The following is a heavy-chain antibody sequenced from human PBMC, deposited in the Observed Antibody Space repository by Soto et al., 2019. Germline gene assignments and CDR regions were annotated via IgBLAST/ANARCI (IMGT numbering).Heavy chain of an antibody. CDR2: ISSSSSYI. Sequence: PGGSLRLSCAASGFTFSSYNMNWVRQAPGKGLEWVSSISSSSSYIYYADSVKGRFTISRDNAKNSLYLQMNSLRAADTAVYYCARHHQSSSQKRKYGMDVWGQGTTVTVSS. CDR1: GFTFSSYN. J-gene: IGHJ6*02. CDR3: ARHHQSSSQKRKYGMDV. V-gene: IGHV3-21*01. D-gene: IGHD6-13*01.